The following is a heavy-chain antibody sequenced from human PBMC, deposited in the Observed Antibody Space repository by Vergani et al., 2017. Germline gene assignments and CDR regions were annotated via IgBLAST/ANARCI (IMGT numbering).Heavy chain of an antibody. V-gene: IGHV3-23*01. Sequence: EVQLLESGGGLVQPGGSLRLSCAASGVTFSTYAMTWVRQAPGKGLEWVSTISSEAGSTYYADSVKGRFTIARDNSKNTLSLQMNSLTAEDTAIYYCAGPQGTSAYYYGGFDYWGQGILVTVSS. CDR1: GVTFSTYA. CDR2: ISSEAGST. J-gene: IGHJ4*02. D-gene: IGHD3-22*01. CDR3: AGPQGTSAYYYGGFDY.